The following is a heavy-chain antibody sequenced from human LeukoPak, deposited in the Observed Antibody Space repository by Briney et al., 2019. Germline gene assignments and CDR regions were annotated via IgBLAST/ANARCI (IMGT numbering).Heavy chain of an antibody. V-gene: IGHV4-59*01. Sequence: SETLSLTCTVSGGSISSYYWSWIRQPPGKGLEWIGSIYYSGSTYYNPSLKSRVTISVDTSKNQFSLKLSSVTAADTAVYYCARGGGYSFYYYYMDVWGKGTTVTVSS. J-gene: IGHJ6*03. D-gene: IGHD5-18*01. CDR1: GGSISSYY. CDR2: IYYSGST. CDR3: ARGGGYSFYYYYMDV.